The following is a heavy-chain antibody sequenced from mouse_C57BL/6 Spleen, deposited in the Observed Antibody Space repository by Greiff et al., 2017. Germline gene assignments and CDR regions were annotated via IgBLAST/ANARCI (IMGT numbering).Heavy chain of an antibody. CDR3: ARGGYGSSFYFDY. Sequence: VQLQQPGAELVRPGSSVKLSCKASGYTFTSYWLHWVKQRPIQGLEWIGNIDTSDSETHYNQKFKDKATLTVDKYSSTAYMQLRSLTSEDSAVYYCARGGYGSSFYFDYWGQGTTLTVSS. CDR2: IDTSDSET. J-gene: IGHJ2*01. D-gene: IGHD1-1*01. V-gene: IGHV1-52*01. CDR1: GYTFTSYW.